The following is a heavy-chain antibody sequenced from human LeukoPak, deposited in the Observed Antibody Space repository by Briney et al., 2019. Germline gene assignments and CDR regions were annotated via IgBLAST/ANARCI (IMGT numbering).Heavy chain of an antibody. CDR2: IGTAGDT. D-gene: IGHD3-10*01. V-gene: IGHV3-13*01. CDR1: GFTFSSYD. J-gene: IGHJ3*02. Sequence: GGSLRLSCAASGFTFSSYDMHWVRQATGKGLEWVSAIGTAGDTYYPGSVKGRFTISRENAKNSLYLQMNSLRAGDTAVYYCARVSIIGAFDIWGQGTMVTVSS. CDR3: ARVSIIGAFDI.